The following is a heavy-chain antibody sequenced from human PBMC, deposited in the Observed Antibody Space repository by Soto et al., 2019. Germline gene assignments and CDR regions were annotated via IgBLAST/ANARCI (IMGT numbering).Heavy chain of an antibody. J-gene: IGHJ4*02. D-gene: IGHD3-16*02. Sequence: QVHLVQSGAEVKKPGASVKVSCKASGYTFTSYGISWVRQAPGQGLEWMGWINTYNGNTNYAQKFPGRVTVTTDTSTNTGYLELMSLRSDDTAAYYCASAMDFSGITFAGLLVMMDYWGQGTLVTVSS. CDR2: INTYNGNT. CDR1: GYTFTSYG. V-gene: IGHV1-18*04. CDR3: ASAMDFSGITFAGLLVMMDY.